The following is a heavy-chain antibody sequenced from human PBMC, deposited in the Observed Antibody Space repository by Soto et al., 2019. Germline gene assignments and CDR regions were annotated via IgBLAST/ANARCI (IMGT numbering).Heavy chain of an antibody. V-gene: IGHV1-69*13. CDR3: ATPPDARELTDFDAFEM. J-gene: IGHJ3*02. D-gene: IGHD1-20*01. CDR1: GGTFSSYA. CDR2: IIPIFGTA. Sequence: SVKVSCKASGGTFSSYAISWVRQAPGQGLEWMGGIIPIFGTANYAQKFQGRVTITADESTSTAYMELSSLRSEDTAVYYCATPPDARELTDFDAFEMWGKGTM.